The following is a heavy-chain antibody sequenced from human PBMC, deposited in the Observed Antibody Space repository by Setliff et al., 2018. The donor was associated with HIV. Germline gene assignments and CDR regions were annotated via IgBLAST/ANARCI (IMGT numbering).Heavy chain of an antibody. CDR1: GGSISSSSYY. D-gene: IGHD3-9*01. V-gene: IGHV4-61*01. CDR3: ARLSDILTGYSFDY. J-gene: IGHJ4*02. Sequence: SETLSLTCTVSGGSISSSSYYWSWIRQPPGKGLEWIGYIYYSGSTNYNPSLKSRVTISVDTSKNQFSLKLSSVTAADTAVYYCARLSDILTGYSFDYWGQGTLVTVSS. CDR2: IYYSGST.